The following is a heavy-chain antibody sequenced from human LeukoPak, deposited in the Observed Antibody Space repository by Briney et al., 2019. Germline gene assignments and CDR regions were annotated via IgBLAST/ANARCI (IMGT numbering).Heavy chain of an antibody. J-gene: IGHJ4*02. D-gene: IGHD6-13*01. CDR3: AKDPRRYSRTGGYFDY. V-gene: IGHV3-7*01. Sequence: GGSLRLSCAASGFTFSSYWMSWVRQAPGKGLEWVANIKQDGSEKYYADSGKGRFTISRDNSKNTLYLQMISLRTEDTAVYYCAKDPRRYSRTGGYFDYWGQGTLVTVSS. CDR2: IKQDGSEK. CDR1: GFTFSSYW.